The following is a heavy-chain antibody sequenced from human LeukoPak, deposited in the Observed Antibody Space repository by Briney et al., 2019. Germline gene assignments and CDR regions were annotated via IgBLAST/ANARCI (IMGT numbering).Heavy chain of an antibody. V-gene: IGHV3-23*01. J-gene: IGHJ2*01. D-gene: IGHD3-22*01. CDR2: ISGSGGST. CDR1: GFTFSSYA. Sequence: PGGSLRLSCAASGFTFSSYAMSWVRQAPGKGLEWVSAISGSGGSTYYADSVKGRFTISRDNSKNTLYLQMNSLRAEDTAVYYCAKGSRSGYYHWYFDLWGRGTLVTVSS. CDR3: AKGSRSGYYHWYFDL.